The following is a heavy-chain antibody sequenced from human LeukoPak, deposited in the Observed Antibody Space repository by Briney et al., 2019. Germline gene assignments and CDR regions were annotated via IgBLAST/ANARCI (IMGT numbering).Heavy chain of an antibody. J-gene: IGHJ4*02. CDR1: GFTFSTYS. D-gene: IGHD1-26*01. Sequence: PGGSLRLSCAASGFTFSTYSMNWVRQAPGKGLEWVSSISSSGSYIYYADSGKGRFTISRDNAKNSLYLQMNSLRAEDTAVYYCASGRDPLDYWGQGTLVTVSS. CDR3: ASGRDPLDY. CDR2: ISSSGSYI. V-gene: IGHV3-21*01.